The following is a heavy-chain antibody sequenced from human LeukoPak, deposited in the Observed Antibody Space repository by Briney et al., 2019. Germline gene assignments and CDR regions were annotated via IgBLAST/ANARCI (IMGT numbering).Heavy chain of an antibody. V-gene: IGHV3-30*18. D-gene: IGHD3-16*01. J-gene: IGHJ1*01. Sequence: GGSLRLSCAASGFTFSSYGMHWVRQAPGKGLEWVAVISYDGSNKYYADSVKGRFTISRDNSKNTLYLQMNSLRAEDKAVYYCAKGPSRGEAAILYFQHWGQGTLVTVSS. CDR1: GFTFSSYG. CDR2: ISYDGSNK. CDR3: AKGPSRGEAAILYFQH.